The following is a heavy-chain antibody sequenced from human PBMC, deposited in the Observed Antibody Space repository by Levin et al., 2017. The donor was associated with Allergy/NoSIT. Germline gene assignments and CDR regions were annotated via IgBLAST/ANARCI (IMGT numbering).Heavy chain of an antibody. CDR3: VQHCVTARCPVRDDH. V-gene: IGHV3-33*08. J-gene: IGHJ4*02. Sequence: GGSLRLSCAASGFTFRSYGMHWVRQAPGKGLEWVAYISYDGSNRFYGDSVKGRFTISRDNSKNTLYLQMNSLKTDDTAVYYCVQHCVTARCPVRDDHWGQGTLVTVSS. CDR2: ISYDGSNR. CDR1: GFTFRSYG. D-gene: IGHD1-20*01.